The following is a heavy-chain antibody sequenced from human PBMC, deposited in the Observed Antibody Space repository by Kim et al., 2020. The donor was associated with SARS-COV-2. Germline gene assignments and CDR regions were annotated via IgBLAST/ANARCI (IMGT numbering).Heavy chain of an antibody. V-gene: IGHV3-30*18. CDR1: GFTFSSYG. J-gene: IGHJ2*01. CDR2: ISYDGSNK. D-gene: IGHD6-19*01. CDR3: AKGIAVAYWYFDL. Sequence: GGSLRLSCAASGFTFSSYGMHWVRQAPGKGLEWVAVISYDGSNKYYADSVKGRFTISRDNSKNTLYLQMNSLRAEDTAVYYCAKGIAVAYWYFDLWGRGTLVTVSS.